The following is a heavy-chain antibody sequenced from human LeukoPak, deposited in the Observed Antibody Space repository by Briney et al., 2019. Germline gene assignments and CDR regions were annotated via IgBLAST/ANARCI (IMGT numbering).Heavy chain of an antibody. CDR2: IYYRGST. D-gene: IGHD6-19*01. Sequence: ESGPTLVNPSETLSLTCTVSGGSINSYDWSWIRQPAGKGLEWIGSIYYRGSTYCDPSLKSRVTISADTSKNQFSLKLSSVTAADTAVYYCARHDGSSAWYGDALDIWGQGTMVTVSS. V-gene: IGHV4-59*05. J-gene: IGHJ3*02. CDR3: ARHDGSSAWYGDALDI. CDR1: GGSINSYD.